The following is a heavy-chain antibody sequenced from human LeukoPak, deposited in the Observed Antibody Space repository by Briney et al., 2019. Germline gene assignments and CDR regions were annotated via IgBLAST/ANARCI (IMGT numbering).Heavy chain of an antibody. CDR3: ARGLNHPISDCSSTSCHPHAHYFDY. V-gene: IGHV4-34*01. CDR2: INHSGST. D-gene: IGHD2-2*01. Sequence: SETLSLTCAVYGGSFSGYYWSWIRQPPGKGLEWIGEINHSGSTYYNPSLKSRVTISVDTSKNQFSLKLSSVTAADTAVYYCARGLNHPISDCSSTSCHPHAHYFDYWGQGTLVTVSS. J-gene: IGHJ4*02. CDR1: GGSFSGYY.